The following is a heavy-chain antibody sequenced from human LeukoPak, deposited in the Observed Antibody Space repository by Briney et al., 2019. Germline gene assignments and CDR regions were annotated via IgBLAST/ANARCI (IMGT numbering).Heavy chain of an antibody. CDR1: GFTLSDSY. D-gene: IGHD4-23*01. CDR3: ARDQLHFDY. CDR2: ISGSGSAE. Sequence: GGSLRLSCVASGFTLSDSYMTWVRQAPGKGLEWVSTISGSGSAEDYADSVKGRFTISRDNAKSSMSLEMNTLRAEDTAVYYCARDQLHFDYWGQGTLVTVSS. J-gene: IGHJ4*02. V-gene: IGHV3-11*04.